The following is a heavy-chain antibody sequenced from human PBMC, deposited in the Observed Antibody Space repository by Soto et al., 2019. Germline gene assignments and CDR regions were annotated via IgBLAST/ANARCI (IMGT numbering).Heavy chain of an antibody. CDR1: GFSFSSYG. V-gene: IGHV3-30*18. D-gene: IGHD1-7*01. CDR3: ANRGRGELPLY. Sequence: QVQLVESGGGVVLPGRSLRLSCAASGFSFSSYGMHWVRQAPGKGLEWVAVISYDGSNKYYADSVKGRFTISRDNSKNTLYLQMNSLRAEDTDVYYCANRGRGELPLYWGQGTLVTVSS. CDR2: ISYDGSNK. J-gene: IGHJ4*02.